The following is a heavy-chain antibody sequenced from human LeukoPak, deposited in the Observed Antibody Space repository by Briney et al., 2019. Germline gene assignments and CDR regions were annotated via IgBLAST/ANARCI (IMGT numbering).Heavy chain of an antibody. J-gene: IGHJ5*02. CDR1: GGSISSYY. CDR2: IYYSGST. CDR3: ARHPDQGFTVNHSWFDP. D-gene: IGHD1-14*01. Sequence: PSETLSLTCTVSGGSISSYYWSWIRQPPGKGLEWSGYIYYSGSTNYNPSLKSRVTISVDTSKNQFSLKLSSVTAAHTAVYYCARHPDQGFTVNHSWFDPWGQGTLVTVSS. V-gene: IGHV4-59*08.